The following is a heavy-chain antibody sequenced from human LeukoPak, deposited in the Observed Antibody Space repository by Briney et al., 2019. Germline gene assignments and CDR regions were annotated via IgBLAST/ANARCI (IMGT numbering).Heavy chain of an antibody. Sequence: SETLSLTCTVSDGSISDSLYYWGWIRQPPGKGLEWIGSIYYSGSTYYNPSLKSRVTISVDTSKNQFSLKLSSVTAADTAVYYCARGRRWGYYFDYWGQGTLVTVSS. V-gene: IGHV4-39*07. CDR1: DGSISDSLYY. D-gene: IGHD3-22*01. CDR2: IYYSGST. J-gene: IGHJ4*02. CDR3: ARGRRWGYYFDY.